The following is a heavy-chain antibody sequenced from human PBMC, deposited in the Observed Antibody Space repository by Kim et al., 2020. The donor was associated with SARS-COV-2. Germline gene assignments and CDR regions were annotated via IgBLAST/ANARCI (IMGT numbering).Heavy chain of an antibody. CDR1: GFTFSDYY. J-gene: IGHJ5*02. CDR3: ARDPRGYSGYDP. D-gene: IGHD5-12*01. Sequence: GGSLRLSCAASGFTFSDYYMSWIRQAPGKGLEWVSYISSSSTYTHYADSVKGRFTISRDNAKNSLYLQMNSLRAEDTAVYYCARDPRGYSGYDPWGQGTLVTVSS. CDR2: ISSSSTYT. V-gene: IGHV3-11*05.